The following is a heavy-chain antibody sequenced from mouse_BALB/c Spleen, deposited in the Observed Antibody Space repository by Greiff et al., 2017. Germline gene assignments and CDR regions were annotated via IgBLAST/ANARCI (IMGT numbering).Heavy chain of an antibody. CDR1: GYTFTSYW. CDR2: INPSNGRT. J-gene: IGHJ1*01. D-gene: IGHD1-1*01. V-gene: IGHV1S81*02. CDR3: ARLATNFDV. Sequence: QVQLQQPGAELVKPGASVKLSCKASGYTFTSYWMHWVKQRPGQGLEWIGEINPSNGRTNYNEKFKSKATLTVDKSTSTAYMQLSSLTSEDSAVYYCARLATNFDVWGAGTTVTVSS.